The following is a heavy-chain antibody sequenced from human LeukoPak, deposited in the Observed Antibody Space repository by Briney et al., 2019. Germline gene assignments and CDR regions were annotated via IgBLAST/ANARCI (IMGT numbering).Heavy chain of an antibody. CDR2: ISGSGGST. V-gene: IGHV3-23*01. D-gene: IGHD2-8*01. Sequence: GGSLRLSCAASGFTFSSYAVSWVRQAPGKGLEWVSSISGSGGSTHSADSVKGRFTISRDNSKNTLYLQMNSLRAEDTALYYCAKDRSCTNDICHGDFDYWGQGTLVTVSS. CDR1: GFTFSSYA. J-gene: IGHJ4*02. CDR3: AKDRSCTNDICHGDFDY.